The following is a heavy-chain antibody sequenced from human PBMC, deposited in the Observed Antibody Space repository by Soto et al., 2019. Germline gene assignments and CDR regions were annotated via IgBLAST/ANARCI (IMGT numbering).Heavy chain of an antibody. D-gene: IGHD6-19*01. CDR3: SRGGRGYMKQWLVRSQYGMDG. Sequence: PSEPLSLPGATYGGSFRGYDWSWIRQPPWKGLEWIGEINHRGSTNYNPSLKSRVTLSVDTSNNQFSLKLSSVTAAGTAVWYFSRGGRGYMKQWLVRSQYGMDGWGQGKTGTGS. CDR1: GGSFRGYD. V-gene: IGHV4-34*01. J-gene: IGHJ6*02. CDR2: INHRGST.